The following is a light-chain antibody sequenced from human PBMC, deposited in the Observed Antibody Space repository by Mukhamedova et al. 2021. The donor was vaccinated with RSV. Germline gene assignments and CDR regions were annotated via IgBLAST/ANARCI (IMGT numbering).Light chain of an antibody. V-gene: IGLV2-14*01. CDR3: SSSTTSSARRV. Sequence: VSWYQQHPGKAPKVMIYEVSKRPSGVSNRFSGSKSGNTASLTISGLQTEDEADYYCSSSTTSSARRVFGGGTQVTVL. J-gene: IGLJ3*02. CDR2: EVS.